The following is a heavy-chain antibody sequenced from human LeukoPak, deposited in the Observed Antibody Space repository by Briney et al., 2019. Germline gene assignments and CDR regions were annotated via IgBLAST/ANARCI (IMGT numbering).Heavy chain of an antibody. V-gene: IGHV3-21*01. D-gene: IGHD1-1*01. Sequence: GGSLRLSCEASGFTFSTYWMNWVRQAPGKGLEWVSSISSTGSSIYYADSVKGRFTISRDNAKNSLYLQMSSLRVEDTAVYYCARDDVAWNDVHWFDPWGQGTLVTVSS. J-gene: IGHJ5*02. CDR1: GFTFSTYW. CDR3: ARDDVAWNDVHWFDP. CDR2: ISSTGSSI.